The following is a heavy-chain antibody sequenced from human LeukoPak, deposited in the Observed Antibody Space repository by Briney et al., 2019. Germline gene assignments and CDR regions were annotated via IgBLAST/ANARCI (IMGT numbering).Heavy chain of an antibody. CDR2: IYYSGST. J-gene: IGHJ5*02. CDR1: GGSISSYY. Sequence: SETLSLTCTVSGGSISSYYWSWIRQPPGKGLERIWYIYYSGSTNYNPSLKSRVTISVDTSKNQFSLKLSSVTAADTAVYYCARVVTMVGGVIITYNWFDPWGQGTLVTVSS. V-gene: IGHV4-59*01. CDR3: ARVVTMVGGVIITYNWFDP. D-gene: IGHD3-10*01.